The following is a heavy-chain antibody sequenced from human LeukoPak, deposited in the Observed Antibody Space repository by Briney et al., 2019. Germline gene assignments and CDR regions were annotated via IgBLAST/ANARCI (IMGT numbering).Heavy chain of an antibody. CDR3: VKDQGESLDLDY. D-gene: IGHD3-10*01. V-gene: IGHV3-33*06. Sequence: PGGSLRLSCAASGFTSSSYGMHWVRQAPGKGLEWVAVIWYDGSNKYYAYSVTGRFTISRDNSKNTLYLQVDSLRAEDTAVDYCVKDQGESLDLDYWGQGTLVTVSS. CDR1: GFTSSSYG. J-gene: IGHJ4*02. CDR2: IWYDGSNK.